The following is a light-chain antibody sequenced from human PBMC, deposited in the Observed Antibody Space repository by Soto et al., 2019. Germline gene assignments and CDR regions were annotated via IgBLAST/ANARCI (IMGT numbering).Light chain of an antibody. CDR3: QQYYDAPQN. CDR1: QSVLYSSNNKNY. V-gene: IGKV4-1*01. J-gene: IGKJ1*01. CDR2: WAS. Sequence: DIVMTQSPDSLAVSLGERATINCKSSQSVLYSSNNKNYLAWYQQKPGQPPKLLIYWASTRESGVPDRFSGSGSGTDFTLTISSLKAEDVEVYYCQQYYDAPQNFGQGTKVEVK.